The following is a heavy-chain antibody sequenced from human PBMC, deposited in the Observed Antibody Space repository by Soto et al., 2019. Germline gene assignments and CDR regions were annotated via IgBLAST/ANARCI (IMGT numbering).Heavy chain of an antibody. J-gene: IGHJ4*02. CDR3: ARGADGDIVVVVAATDPYFDY. D-gene: IGHD2-15*01. Sequence: SETLSLTCTVSGGSISSSSYYWGWIRQPPGKGLEWIGSIYYSGSTYYNPSLKSRVTISVDTSKNQFSLKLSSVTAADTAVYYCARGADGDIVVVVAATDPYFDYWGQGTLVTVSS. CDR1: GGSISSSSYY. CDR2: IYYSGST. V-gene: IGHV4-39*01.